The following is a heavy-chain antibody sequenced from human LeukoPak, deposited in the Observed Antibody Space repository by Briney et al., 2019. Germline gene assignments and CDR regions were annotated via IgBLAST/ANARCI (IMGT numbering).Heavy chain of an antibody. D-gene: IGHD6-19*01. Sequence: GGSLRLSCAASGFTFSSYGMHWVRQAPGKGLEWVAVIWYDGSNKYYADSVKGRFTISRDNSKNTPYLQMNSLRAEDTAVYYCARDATLRIAVAAYWGQGTLVTVSS. CDR3: ARDATLRIAVAAY. CDR1: GFTFSSYG. CDR2: IWYDGSNK. J-gene: IGHJ4*02. V-gene: IGHV3-33*01.